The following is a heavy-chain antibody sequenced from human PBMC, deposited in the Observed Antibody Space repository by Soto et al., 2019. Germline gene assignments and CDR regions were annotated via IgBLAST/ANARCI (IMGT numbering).Heavy chain of an antibody. V-gene: IGHV3-23*01. J-gene: IGHJ4*02. CDR2: IGGSVDST. CDR1: GFTFSSSA. Sequence: EVQLLESGGGLVQPGGSLRLSCAASGFTFSSSAMSWVRQVPGKGLEWVSAIGGSVDSTYYADSVKGRFASSRDNSKNTLYLQMNSLRAEDTAVYYCAKRAGYYFGYWGQGTLVTVSS. CDR3: AKRAGYYFGY.